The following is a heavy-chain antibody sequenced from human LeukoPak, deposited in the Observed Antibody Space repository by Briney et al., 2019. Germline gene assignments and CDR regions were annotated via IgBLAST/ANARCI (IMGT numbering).Heavy chain of an antibody. J-gene: IGHJ4*02. Sequence: SQTLSLTCTVSGGSISSGGYYWSWIRQHPGKGLEWIGYIYYSGSTYYNPSLKSRVTISVDRSKNQFSLKLSSVTAADTAVYYCARECSSTSCAPVWGQGTLVTVSS. CDR3: ARECSSTSCAPV. CDR2: IYYSGST. CDR1: GGSISSGGYY. D-gene: IGHD2-2*01. V-gene: IGHV4-31*03.